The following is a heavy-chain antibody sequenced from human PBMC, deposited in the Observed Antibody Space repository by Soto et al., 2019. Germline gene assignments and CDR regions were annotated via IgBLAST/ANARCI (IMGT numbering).Heavy chain of an antibody. CDR2: IHHSGRT. V-gene: IGHV4-30-4*01. J-gene: IGHJ5*02. D-gene: IGHD3-16*01. CDR3: ASEDFHNYGGRVRFHL. CDR1: GDSMDSGEYY. Sequence: QEQLQESGPGLVKPSQTLSLTCTLSGDSMDSGEYYWRWIRQPPGKGLEWVGSIHHSGRTFYNPSLQSRQTISVDMSKNHLSLKLTSVTAADTATYFCASEDFHNYGGRVRFHLWGQRIMVTVSS.